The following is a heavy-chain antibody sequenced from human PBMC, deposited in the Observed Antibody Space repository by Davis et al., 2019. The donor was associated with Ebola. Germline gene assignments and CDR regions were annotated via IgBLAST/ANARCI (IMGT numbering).Heavy chain of an antibody. J-gene: IGHJ3*02. CDR1: GFTFSSYS. V-gene: IGHV3-73*01. D-gene: IGHD3-16*01. CDR2: IRSKANSYAT. Sequence: GESLKISCAASGFTFSSYSMNWVRQASGKGLEWVGRIRSKANSYATAYAASVKGRFTISRDDSKNTAYLQMNSLKTEDTAVYYCTGGAFDIWGQGTMVTVSS. CDR3: TGGAFDI.